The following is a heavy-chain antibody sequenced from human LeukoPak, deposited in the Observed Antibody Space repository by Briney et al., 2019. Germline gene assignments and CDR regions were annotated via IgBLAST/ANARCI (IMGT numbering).Heavy chain of an antibody. CDR1: EFTVSSNY. Sequence: GGSLRLSCAASEFTVSSNYMSWVRQAPGKGLEWVSVIYSGGSTYYADSVKGRFTTSRDNSKNTLYLQMNSLRAEDTAVYYCARARGGIQLWLRYWGQGTLVTVSS. V-gene: IGHV3-66*01. D-gene: IGHD5-18*01. J-gene: IGHJ4*02. CDR3: ARARGGIQLWLRY. CDR2: IYSGGST.